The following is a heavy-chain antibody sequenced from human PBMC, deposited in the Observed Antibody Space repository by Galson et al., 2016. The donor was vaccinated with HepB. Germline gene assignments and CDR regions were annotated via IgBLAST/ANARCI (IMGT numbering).Heavy chain of an antibody. CDR1: GFTFSNYG. D-gene: IGHD5-24*01. J-gene: IGHJ4*02. V-gene: IGHV3-30*18. Sequence: SLRLSCAASGFTFSNYGMHWVRQAPGKGLQWVAVISYDGSNKYYADSVKGRFTISRDNSKNTLYLQMHSLRGEDTAVYYCAKGRWDFDSWGQGTLVTVSS. CDR3: AKGRWDFDS. CDR2: ISYDGSNK.